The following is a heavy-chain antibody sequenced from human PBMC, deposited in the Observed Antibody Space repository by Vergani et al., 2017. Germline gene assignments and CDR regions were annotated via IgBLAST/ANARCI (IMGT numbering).Heavy chain of an antibody. CDR3: AKEGHTSGKCGAYDY. D-gene: IGHD2-15*01. J-gene: IGHJ4*02. Sequence: EVQLLESGGGLVQPGGSLRLSCAASESTFSSYVMTWVRQAPGKGLDWVSAIGVSGEATHYADSVKGRFTISRDNSKNTLYLQMDVLRAEDTAVYYCAKEGHTSGKCGAYDYWGQGTLVTVSS. CDR2: IGVSGEAT. CDR1: ESTFSSYV. V-gene: IGHV3-23*01.